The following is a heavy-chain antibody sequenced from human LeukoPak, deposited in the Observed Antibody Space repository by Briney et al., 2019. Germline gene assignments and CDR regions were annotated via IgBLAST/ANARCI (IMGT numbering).Heavy chain of an antibody. Sequence: SETLSLTCTVSGGSISSYYWSWIRQPPGKGLEWIGYIYYSGSTNYNPSLKSRVTISVDTSKNQFSLKLSSVTAADTAVYYCARAHKLNAFDIWGQGTMVTVSS. CDR2: IYYSGST. CDR1: GGSISSYY. CDR3: ARAHKLNAFDI. J-gene: IGHJ3*02. D-gene: IGHD1-1*01. V-gene: IGHV4-59*01.